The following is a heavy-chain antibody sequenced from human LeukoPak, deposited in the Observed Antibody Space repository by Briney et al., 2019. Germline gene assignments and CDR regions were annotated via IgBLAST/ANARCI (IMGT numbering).Heavy chain of an antibody. D-gene: IGHD5-24*01. J-gene: IGHJ4*02. V-gene: IGHV1-69*01. CDR3: ARGSPTRWLQSSYYFDY. CDR1: GGTFSSYA. CDR2: IIPIFGTA. Sequence: ASVKVSCKASGGTFSSYAISWVRQAPGQGLEWMGGIIPIFGTANYTQKFQGRVTITADESTSTAYMELRSLRSEDTAVYYCARGSPTRWLQSSYYFDYWGQGTLVTVSS.